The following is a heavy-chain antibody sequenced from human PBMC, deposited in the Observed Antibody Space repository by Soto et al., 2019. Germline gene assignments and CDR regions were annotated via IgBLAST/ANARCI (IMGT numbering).Heavy chain of an antibody. J-gene: IGHJ6*02. V-gene: IGHV4-39*07. CDR3: ARSNGDYGDV. D-gene: IGHD4-17*01. CDR1: GGSISSSSYY. CDR2: IYYSGST. Sequence: SETLSLTCTVSGGSISSSSYYWGWIRQPPGKGLEWIGSIYYSGSTYYNPSLKSRVTISVDTSKNQFSLKLSSVTAAGTAVYYCARSNGDYGDVWGQGTTVTVSS.